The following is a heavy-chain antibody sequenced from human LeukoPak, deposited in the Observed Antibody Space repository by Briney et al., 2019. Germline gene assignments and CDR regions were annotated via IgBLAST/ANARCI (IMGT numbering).Heavy chain of an antibody. CDR1: GFTFSSYW. V-gene: IGHV3-7*03. CDR2: IKQDGSEK. CDR3: ARGRGSSWNDFDY. Sequence: GGSLRLSCAASGFTFSSYWMSWVRQAPGKGLEWVANIKQDGSEKYYVDSVKGRFTISRDNSKNTLYLQMNSLRVEDTAVYYCARGRGSSWNDFDYWGQGTQVTVSS. D-gene: IGHD6-13*01. J-gene: IGHJ4*02.